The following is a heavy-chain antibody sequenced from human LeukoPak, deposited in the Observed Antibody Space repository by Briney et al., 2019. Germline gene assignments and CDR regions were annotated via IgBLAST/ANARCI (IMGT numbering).Heavy chain of an antibody. V-gene: IGHV3-7*01. CDR3: ARLPGNSAYHDY. CDR2: INQDGSTT. D-gene: IGHD4-23*01. CDR1: GFTFSHYW. J-gene: IGHJ4*02. Sequence: GGSLRLSCAASGFTFSHYWMNWVRQAPGKGLEWVANINQDGSTTNYLDSVKGRFTISRDNAKISLYLQMDSLRAEDTALYYCARLPGNSAYHDYWGQGTLVTVSS.